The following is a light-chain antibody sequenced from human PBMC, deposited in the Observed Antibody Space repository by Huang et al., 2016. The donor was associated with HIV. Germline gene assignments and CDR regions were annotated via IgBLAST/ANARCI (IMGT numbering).Light chain of an antibody. Sequence: EIVLTQSPATLSLSPGERATLSCRASQSISRYLAWYQQKPGQAPRLLIYDAFNMVTGIPARFSGSGAGTDFTLTISSLEPEDFAVYYCQQRSNWPKTFGQGTKVEIK. J-gene: IGKJ1*01. CDR2: DAF. CDR1: QSISRY. V-gene: IGKV3-11*01. CDR3: QQRSNWPKT.